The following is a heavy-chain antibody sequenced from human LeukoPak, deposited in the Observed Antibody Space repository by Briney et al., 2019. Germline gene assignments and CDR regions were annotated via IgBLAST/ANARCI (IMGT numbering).Heavy chain of an antibody. CDR1: GFTFSGSA. J-gene: IGHJ6*02. Sequence: PGGSLTLSCAASGFTFSGSAMHWVRQASGKGLEWVGRIRSKANSYATAYAASVKGRFTISRDDSKNTAYLQMNSLKTEDTAVYYCTLVDTAMVPYYYYGMDVWGQGTTVTVS. D-gene: IGHD5-18*01. CDR2: IRSKANSYAT. CDR3: TLVDTAMVPYYYYGMDV. V-gene: IGHV3-73*01.